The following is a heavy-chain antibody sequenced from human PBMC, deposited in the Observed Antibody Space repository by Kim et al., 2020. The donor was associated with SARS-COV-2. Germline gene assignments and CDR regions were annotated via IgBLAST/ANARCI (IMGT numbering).Heavy chain of an antibody. CDR1: GYTFTSYY. D-gene: IGHD2-2*01. J-gene: IGHJ4*02. Sequence: ASVKVSYKASGYTFTSYYMHWVRQAPGQGLEWMGIINPSGGSTSYAQKFQGRVTMTRDTSTSTVYMELSSLRSEDTAVYYCARDAYAAYCSSTSCYAPYFDYWGQGTLVTVSS. CDR3: ARDAYAAYCSSTSCYAPYFDY. V-gene: IGHV1-46*01. CDR2: INPSGGST.